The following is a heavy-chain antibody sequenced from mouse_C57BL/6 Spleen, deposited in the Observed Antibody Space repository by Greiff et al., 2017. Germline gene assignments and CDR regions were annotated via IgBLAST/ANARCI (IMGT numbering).Heavy chain of an antibody. V-gene: IGHV1-52*01. CDR1: GYTFTSYW. D-gene: IGHD1-1*01. J-gene: IGHJ2*01. CDR3: ASTVVAKDYFDY. Sequence: QVHVKQPGAELVRPGSSVKLSCKASGYTFTSYWMHWVKQRPIQGLEWIGNIDPSDSETHYNQKFKDKATLTVDKSSSTAYMQLSSLTSEDSAVYYCASTVVAKDYFDYWGQGTTLTVSS. CDR2: IDPSDSET.